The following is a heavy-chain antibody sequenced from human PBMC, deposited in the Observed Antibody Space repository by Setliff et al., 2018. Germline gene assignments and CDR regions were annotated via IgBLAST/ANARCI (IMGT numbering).Heavy chain of an antibody. J-gene: IGHJ6*03. Sequence: SVKVSCKASGGTFSSYGISWVRQAPGQGLEWMGGTIPMFGSTKYAQKLQERVTIIKDESTSTAYMEVSSLRTEDTAVYYCAREGVDTRSSTDYRYYMDVWGKGTTVTVSS. D-gene: IGHD5-18*01. CDR2: TIPMFGST. CDR3: AREGVDTRSSTDYRYYMDV. CDR1: GGTFSSYG. V-gene: IGHV1-69*05.